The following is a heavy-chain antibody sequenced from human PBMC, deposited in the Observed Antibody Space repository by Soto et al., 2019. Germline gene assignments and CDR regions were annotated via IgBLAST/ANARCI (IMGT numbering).Heavy chain of an antibody. CDR3: AKGQRDRVGIKVEGIDY. V-gene: IGHV3-30*18. CDR1: GFTLSRYG. J-gene: IGHJ4*02. Sequence: QVQLVEFGGGVAQPGRSLRLSCVGSGFTLSRYGIHWVRQAPGTGLESVVLISNDGSSKYYGDSVKGRFIISRDNSKNTVYLHMNSLRTEDTAVYYCAKGQRDRVGIKVEGIDYWGQGTLVTVSS. CDR2: ISNDGSSK. D-gene: IGHD3-3*01.